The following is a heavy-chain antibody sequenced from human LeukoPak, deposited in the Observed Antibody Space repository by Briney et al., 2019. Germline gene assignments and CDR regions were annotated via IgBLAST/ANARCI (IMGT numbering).Heavy chain of an antibody. Sequence: PVASVKVSCKASGGTFSSYAISWVRQAPGQGLEWMEGIIPIFGTANYAQKFQGRVTITTDESTSTAYMELSSLRSEDTAVYYCARALYGSPSNYYYYMDVWGKGTTVTVSS. D-gene: IGHD3-10*01. CDR1: GGTFSSYA. CDR2: IIPIFGTA. V-gene: IGHV1-69*05. CDR3: ARALYGSPSNYYYYMDV. J-gene: IGHJ6*03.